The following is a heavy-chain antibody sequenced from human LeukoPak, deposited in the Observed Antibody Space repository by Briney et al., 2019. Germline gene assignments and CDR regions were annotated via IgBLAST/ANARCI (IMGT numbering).Heavy chain of an antibody. CDR2: IRYDGSNK. J-gene: IGHJ4*02. CDR1: GFTFSSYG. CDR3: AKLPSLYYGSGSPRDY. Sequence: GGSLRLSCAASGFTFSSYGMHWVRQAPGKGLEWVAFIRYDGSNKYYADSVKGRFTISRDNSKNTLYLQMNSLRAEDTAVYYCAKLPSLYYGSGSPRDYWGQGTLVTVSS. D-gene: IGHD3-10*01. V-gene: IGHV3-30*02.